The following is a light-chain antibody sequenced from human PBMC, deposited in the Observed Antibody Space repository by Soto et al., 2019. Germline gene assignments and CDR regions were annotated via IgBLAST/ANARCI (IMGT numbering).Light chain of an antibody. CDR1: SGHSSYA. Sequence: QPVLTQSPSASASLGASVKLTCTLSSGHSSYAIAWHQQQPEKGPRYLLKLNSDGSHSKGDGIPDRFSGSCSGAERYLTISSLQSEDEADYYGQTWGTGVVFGGGTKVTVL. V-gene: IGLV4-69*01. J-gene: IGLJ2*01. CDR2: LNSDGSH. CDR3: QTWGTGVV.